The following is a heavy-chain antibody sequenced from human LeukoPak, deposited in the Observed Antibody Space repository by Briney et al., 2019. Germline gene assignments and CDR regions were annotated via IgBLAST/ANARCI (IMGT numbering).Heavy chain of an antibody. CDR1: GGSISSYY. J-gene: IGHJ5*02. Sequence: SETLSLTCTVSGGSISSYYWSWIRQPPGKGLEWIGYISYSGSTNFNPSLKSRVTISVDTSENQFSLKLSSVTAADTAVYYCAREGTAGTSLNWLDPWGQGTLVTVSS. CDR3: AREGTAGTSLNWLDP. CDR2: ISYSGST. V-gene: IGHV4-59*01. D-gene: IGHD1-1*01.